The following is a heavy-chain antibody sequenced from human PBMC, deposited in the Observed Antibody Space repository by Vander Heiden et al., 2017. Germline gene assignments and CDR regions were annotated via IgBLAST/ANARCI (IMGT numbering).Heavy chain of an antibody. CDR2: IYYSGST. V-gene: IGHV4-39*01. D-gene: IGHD3-10*01. CDR3: ARTYYYGSGSYWTFDP. CDR1: GRSISSSSFY. Sequence: QLQLQESGPGLVKPSVTLSLTCTVPGRSISSSSFYWGCIRQPPGKGLEWIGSIYYSGSTYYNPSLKSRVTISVDTSKSQFSLKLSSVTAADMAVYYCARTYYYGSGSYWTFDPWGQVTLVTVSS. J-gene: IGHJ5*02.